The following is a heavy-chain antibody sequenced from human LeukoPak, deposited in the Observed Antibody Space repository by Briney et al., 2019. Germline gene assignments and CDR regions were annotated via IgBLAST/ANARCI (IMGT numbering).Heavy chain of an antibody. J-gene: IGHJ4*02. Sequence: GASVKVSCKASGYTFTSYGISWVRQAPGQGLEWMGRIIPILGIANYAQKFQGRVTITADKSTSTAYMELSSLRSEDTAVYYCASPSGDYGDYVFNYWGQGTLVTVSS. D-gene: IGHD4-17*01. V-gene: IGHV1-69*04. CDR1: GYTFTSYG. CDR2: IIPILGIA. CDR3: ASPSGDYGDYVFNY.